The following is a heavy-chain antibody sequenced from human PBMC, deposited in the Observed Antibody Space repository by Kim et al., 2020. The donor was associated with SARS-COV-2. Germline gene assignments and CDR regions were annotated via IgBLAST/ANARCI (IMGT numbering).Heavy chain of an antibody. J-gene: IGHJ4*02. V-gene: IGHV1-2*06. CDR2: INPNSGGT. Sequence: ASVKVSCKASGYTFTGYYMHWVRQAPGQGLEWMGRINPNSGGTNYAQKFQGRVTMTRDTSISTAYMELSRLRSDDTAVYYCARDYHYYDSSGYTTRGILVYWGQGTLVTVSS. CDR1: GYTFTGYY. D-gene: IGHD3-22*01. CDR3: ARDYHYYDSSGYTTRGILVY.